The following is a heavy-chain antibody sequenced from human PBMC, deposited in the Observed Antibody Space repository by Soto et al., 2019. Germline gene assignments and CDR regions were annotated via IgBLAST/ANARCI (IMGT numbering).Heavy chain of an antibody. V-gene: IGHV3-21*01. CDR2: ISSSSSYI. Sequence: EVQLVESGGGLVKPGGSLRLSCAASGFTFSSYSMNWVRQAPGKGLEWVSSISSSSSYIYYADSVKGRFTISRDNAKNSLYLQMNSLRAEDTAVYYCARMASIAVAGTMIDYWSQGTLVTVSS. CDR1: GFTFSSYS. CDR3: ARMASIAVAGTMIDY. J-gene: IGHJ4*02. D-gene: IGHD6-19*01.